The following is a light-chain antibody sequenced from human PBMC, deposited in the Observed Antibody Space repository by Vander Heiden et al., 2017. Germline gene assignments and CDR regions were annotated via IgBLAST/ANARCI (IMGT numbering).Light chain of an antibody. CDR2: GAS. Sequence: ELVLTQSPGTLCLSPGERATLSCRASQSVSSSYLAWYQQKPGQAPRLLIYGASSRATGIPDRFSGSGSGTDFTLTISRLEPEDFAVYYCQQYGSSPLTFGGGTKVEIK. CDR3: QQYGSSPLT. J-gene: IGKJ4*01. CDR1: QSVSSSY. V-gene: IGKV3-20*01.